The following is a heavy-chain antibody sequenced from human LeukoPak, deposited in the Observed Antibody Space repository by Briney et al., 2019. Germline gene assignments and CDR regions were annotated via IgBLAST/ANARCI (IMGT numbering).Heavy chain of an antibody. V-gene: IGHV3-30*04. CDR1: GFTFSSYA. Sequence: GGSLRPSCAASGFTFSSYAMHWVRQAPGKGLEWVAVISYDGSNKYYADSVKGRFTISRDNSKNTLYLQMNSLRAEDTAVYYCARDTEQLLYNWFDPWGQGTLVTISS. D-gene: IGHD2-2*01. J-gene: IGHJ5*02. CDR2: ISYDGSNK. CDR3: ARDTEQLLYNWFDP.